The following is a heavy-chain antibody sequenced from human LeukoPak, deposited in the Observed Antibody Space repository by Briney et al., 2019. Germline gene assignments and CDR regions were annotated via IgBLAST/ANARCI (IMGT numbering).Heavy chain of an antibody. CDR1: GYTFTSYY. D-gene: IGHD1-26*01. CDR3: ARVGATKIYYYGMDV. Sequence: ASVKVSCKASGYTFTSYYMHWVRQAPGQGLEWMGIINPSGGSTSYAQNLQGRVTMTTDTSTSTAYMELRSLRSDDTAVYYCARVGATKIYYYGMDVWGQGTTVTVSS. V-gene: IGHV1-46*01. J-gene: IGHJ6*02. CDR2: INPSGGST.